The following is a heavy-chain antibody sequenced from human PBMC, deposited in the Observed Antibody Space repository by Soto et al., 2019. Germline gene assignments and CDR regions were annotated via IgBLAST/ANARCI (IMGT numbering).Heavy chain of an antibody. CDR3: AREGYPVEMATKDPPGY. Sequence: QVQLVESGGGVVQPGRSLRLSCAASGFTFSSYGMHWVRQAPGKGLEWVAVIWYDGSNKYYADSVKGRFTISRDNSKNSRDLEMNSLRAEDTAVYYCAREGYPVEMATKDPPGYWGQGTLVTVSS. V-gene: IGHV3-33*01. J-gene: IGHJ4*02. CDR1: GFTFSSYG. CDR2: IWYDGSNK. D-gene: IGHD5-12*01.